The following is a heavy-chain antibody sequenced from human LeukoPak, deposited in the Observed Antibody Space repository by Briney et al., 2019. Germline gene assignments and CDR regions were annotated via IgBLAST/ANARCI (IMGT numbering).Heavy chain of an antibody. J-gene: IGHJ5*02. CDR3: ARDGTGSIEPKSSGWSGFDP. D-gene: IGHD6-19*01. Sequence: ASVKVSCKASGYTFTGYYMHWVRQAPGQGLEWMGWINPNSGGTNYAQKFQGRVTMTRDMSTSTVYMELSSLRSEDTAVYYCARDGTGSIEPKSSGWSGFDPWGQGTLVTVSS. CDR2: INPNSGGT. V-gene: IGHV1-2*02. CDR1: GYTFTGYY.